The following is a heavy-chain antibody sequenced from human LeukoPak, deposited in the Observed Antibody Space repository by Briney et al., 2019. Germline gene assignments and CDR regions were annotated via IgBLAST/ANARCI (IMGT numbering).Heavy chain of an antibody. Sequence: GGSLRLSCAASGFTFDDYAMHWVRQAPGKGLEWVSGISWNSGSIGYADSVKGRFTISRDNAKNSLYLQMNSLRAEDTALYYCAKGSGWLATGYYFDYWGQGTLVTVSS. CDR2: ISWNSGSI. J-gene: IGHJ4*02. CDR1: GFTFDDYA. CDR3: AKGSGWLATGYYFDY. D-gene: IGHD6-19*01. V-gene: IGHV3-9*01.